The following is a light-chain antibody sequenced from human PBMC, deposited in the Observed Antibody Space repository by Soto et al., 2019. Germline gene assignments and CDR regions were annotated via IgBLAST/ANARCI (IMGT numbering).Light chain of an antibody. Sequence: EIVLTQSPGTVSLSPGESATLSCRASQSISRSDLAWYQHRPGQSPRLLIYATSSRATGIPDRFSGTGSGTEFTLTISSLQSEDFAVYYCQQYNNWPLTFGAGTKVDIK. CDR1: QSISRSD. CDR2: ATS. J-gene: IGKJ4*01. V-gene: IGKV3D-15*01. CDR3: QQYNNWPLT.